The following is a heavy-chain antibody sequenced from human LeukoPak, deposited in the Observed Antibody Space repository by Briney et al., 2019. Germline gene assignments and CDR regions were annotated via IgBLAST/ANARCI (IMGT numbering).Heavy chain of an antibody. Sequence: ASVKVSCKASGGTFSSYAISWVRQAPGQGLEWMGGIIPIFGTANYAQKFQGRVTITADESTGTAYMELSSLRSEDTAVYYCASRYYYDSSGYHYYYYYGMDVWGQGTTVTVSS. V-gene: IGHV1-69*13. CDR2: IIPIFGTA. J-gene: IGHJ6*02. CDR1: GGTFSSYA. CDR3: ASRYYYDSSGYHYYYYYGMDV. D-gene: IGHD3-22*01.